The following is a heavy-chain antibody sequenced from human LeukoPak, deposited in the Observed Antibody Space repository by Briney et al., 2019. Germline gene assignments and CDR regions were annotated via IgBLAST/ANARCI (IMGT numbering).Heavy chain of an antibody. CDR2: ISAYNGNT. Sequence: ASVKVSCKASGYTFTSYGISWVGQAPGQGLEWMGWISAYNGNTNYAQKLQGRVTMTTDTSTSTAYMELRSLRSDDTAVYYCARGFFYDFWSGLDYWGQGTLVTVSS. CDR1: GYTFTSYG. D-gene: IGHD3-3*01. J-gene: IGHJ4*02. CDR3: ARGFFYDFWSGLDY. V-gene: IGHV1-18*01.